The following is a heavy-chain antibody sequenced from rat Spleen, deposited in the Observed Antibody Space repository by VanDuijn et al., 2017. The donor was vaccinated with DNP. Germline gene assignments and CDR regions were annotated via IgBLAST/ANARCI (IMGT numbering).Heavy chain of an antibody. J-gene: IGHJ3*01. V-gene: IGHV3-1*01. CDR3: ARWYNYFDY. D-gene: IGHD1-5*01. Sequence: EVQLQESGPGLVKPSQSLSLTCSVTGYSITSNYWGWIRKFPRNKMEYIGHISHSGTTNYNPSLKSRISITRDTSKNQFFLQLNSVTTEDTATYYCARWYNYFDYWGQGTLVTVSS. CDR2: ISHSGTT. CDR1: GYSITSNY.